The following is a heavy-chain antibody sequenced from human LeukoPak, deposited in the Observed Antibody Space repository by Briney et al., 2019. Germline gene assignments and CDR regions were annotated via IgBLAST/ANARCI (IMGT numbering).Heavy chain of an antibody. CDR2: IYYSGST. J-gene: IGHJ4*02. CDR1: GGSFSGYY. CDR3: ARGGLGYFDY. V-gene: IGHV4-59*01. D-gene: IGHD1-26*01. Sequence: SETLSLTCAVYGGSFSGYYWSWIRQPPGKGLEWIGYIYYSGSTNYNPSLKSRVTISVDTSKNQFSLKLSSVTAADTAVYYCARGGLGYFDYWGQGTLVTVSS.